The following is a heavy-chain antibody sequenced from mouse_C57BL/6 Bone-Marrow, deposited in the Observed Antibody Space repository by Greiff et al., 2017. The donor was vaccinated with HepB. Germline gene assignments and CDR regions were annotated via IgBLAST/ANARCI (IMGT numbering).Heavy chain of an antibody. J-gene: IGHJ3*01. CDR2: ISSGGSYT. Sequence: DVKLVESGGDLVKPGGSLKLSCAASGFTFSSYGMSWVRQTPDKRLEWVATISSGGSYTYYPDSVKGRFTISRDNAKNTLYLQMSSLKSEDTAMYYCARQLGLFAYWGQGTLVTVSA. D-gene: IGHD4-1*02. CDR3: ARQLGLFAY. V-gene: IGHV5-6*02. CDR1: GFTFSSYG.